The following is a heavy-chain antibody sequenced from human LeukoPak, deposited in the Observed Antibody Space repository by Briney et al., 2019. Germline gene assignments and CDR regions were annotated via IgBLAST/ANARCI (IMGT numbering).Heavy chain of an antibody. CDR1: GGSISSGSYY. D-gene: IGHD1-14*01. CDR3: ARYKGPIDY. CDR2: IYYSGST. V-gene: IGHV4-39*07. Sequence: PSETLSLTCTVSGGSISSGSYYWSWIRQPPGKGLEWIGSIYYSGSTYYNPSLKSRVTISVDTSKNQFSLKLSSVTAADTAVYYCARYKGPIDYWGQGTLVTVSS. J-gene: IGHJ4*02.